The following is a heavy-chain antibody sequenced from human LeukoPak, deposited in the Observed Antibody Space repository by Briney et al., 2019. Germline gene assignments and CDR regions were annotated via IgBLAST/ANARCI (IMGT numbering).Heavy chain of an antibody. D-gene: IGHD6-13*01. CDR2: FSGSVGST. V-gene: IGHV3-23*01. CDR1: APTFSSYA. Sequence: SLRPSCAAAAPTFSSYAMSWVRQPARNVLEWVSAFSGSVGSTYYADSVKGRFTISRDNSKNTLYLQMNSLRAEDTAVYYCAKDQSHHSSSRYGMDVWGQGTTVTVSS. J-gene: IGHJ6*01. CDR3: AKDQSHHSSSRYGMDV.